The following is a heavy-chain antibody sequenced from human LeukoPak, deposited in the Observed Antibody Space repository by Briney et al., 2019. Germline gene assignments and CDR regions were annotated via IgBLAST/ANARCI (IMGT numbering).Heavy chain of an antibody. CDR3: AKSGGYGLIDY. Sequence: PSETLSLTCTVSGASISGSGYYWGWIRQPPGKGLEWIGNIYYSGSTYYNASLQSRVTISIDTSKNQFSLRLNSVTAADTAMYYCAKSGGYGLIDYWGQGTLVTVSS. CDR2: IYYSGST. V-gene: IGHV4-39*01. CDR1: GASISGSGYY. J-gene: IGHJ4*02. D-gene: IGHD1-26*01.